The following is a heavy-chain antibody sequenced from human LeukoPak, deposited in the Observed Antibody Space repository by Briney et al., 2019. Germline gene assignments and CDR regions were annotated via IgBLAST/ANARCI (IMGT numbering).Heavy chain of an antibody. CDR1: GGSISSGGYY. J-gene: IGHJ3*02. CDR3: ARVDYYDSSAYGAFDI. CDR2: IYYSGST. V-gene: IGHV4-31*03. Sequence: PSQTLSLTCTVSGGSISSGGYYWSWIRQHPGKGLEWIGYIYYSGSTYCNPSLKSRVTISVDTSKNQFSLKLSSVTAADTAVYYCARVDYYDSSAYGAFDIWGQGTMVTVSS. D-gene: IGHD3-22*01.